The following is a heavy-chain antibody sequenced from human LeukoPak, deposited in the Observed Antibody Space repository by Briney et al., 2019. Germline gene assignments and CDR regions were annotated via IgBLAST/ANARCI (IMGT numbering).Heavy chain of an antibody. V-gene: IGHV1-69*01. D-gene: IGHD4/OR15-4a*01. CDR1: GGTFSNYD. J-gene: IGHJ6*03. CDR3: ATRYIDYGGPEDYYYYYMDV. CDR2: IIPIFGTA. Sequence: GSSVKVSCKASGGTFSNYDISWVRQAPGQGLEWMGGIIPIFGTANYAQKFQGRVTITADESTSTAYMELSSLRSEDTAVYYCATRYIDYGGPEDYYYYYMDVWGKGTTVTISS.